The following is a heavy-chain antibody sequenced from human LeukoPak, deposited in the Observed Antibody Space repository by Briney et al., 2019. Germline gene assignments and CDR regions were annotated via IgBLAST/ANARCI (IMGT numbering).Heavy chain of an antibody. J-gene: IGHJ4*02. CDR1: GFTFDDYG. D-gene: IGHD6-13*01. CDR2: ISSSSSYI. CDR3: ASIAAAGTGFDY. V-gene: IGHV3-21*01. Sequence: PGGSLRLSCAASGFTFDDYGMNWVRQAPGKGLEWVSSISSSSSYIYYADSVKGRFTISRDNAKNSLYLQMNSLRAEDTAVYYCASIAAAGTGFDYWGQGTLVTVSS.